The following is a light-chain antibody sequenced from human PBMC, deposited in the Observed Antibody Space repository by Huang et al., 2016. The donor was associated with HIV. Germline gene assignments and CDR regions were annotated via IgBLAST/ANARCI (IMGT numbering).Light chain of an antibody. J-gene: IGKJ2*01. CDR3: QQCYGSSFT. CDR2: KAS. CDR1: QNIGSC. V-gene: IGKV1-5*03. Sequence: DIQMTQSPSTLSASVGDTVTITCRASQNIGSCLAWYRQKPGKAPKLLISKASSLHTGVPSRFSCSGAGTQFTLTVRSLQPDDFATYYCQQCYGSSFTFGQGTKLEIK.